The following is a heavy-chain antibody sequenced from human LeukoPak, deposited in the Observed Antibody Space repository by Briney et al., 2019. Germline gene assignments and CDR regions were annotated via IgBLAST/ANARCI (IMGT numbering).Heavy chain of an antibody. CDR2: IYHSGST. CDR1: GGSISSTIYS. V-gene: IGHV4-30-2*01. D-gene: IGHD2-21*02. CDR3: VRESGPTADDAFDI. J-gene: IGHJ3*02. Sequence: SETLSLTCVVSGGSISSTIYSWGWIRQPPGKGLEWIGNIYHSGSTYYNPSLESRVTISVDRSKNHFSLNLRSVTAADSAVYFCVRESGPTADDAFDIWGQGTMVTVSS.